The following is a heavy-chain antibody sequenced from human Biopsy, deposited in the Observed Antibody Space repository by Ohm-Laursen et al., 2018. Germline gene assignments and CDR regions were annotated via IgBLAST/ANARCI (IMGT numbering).Heavy chain of an antibody. CDR1: GYTFIAYN. CDR3: VKATDGKRYGMDV. V-gene: IGHV1-2*02. Sequence: ASVKVSCKASGYTFIAYNIHWVRQAPGQGLEWMGWITPESGGPDYAQKFRGRVSMTRDTSIGTVYMELKSLTSDDTAVDYFVKATDGKRYGMDVWGQGTTVTVSS. CDR2: ITPESGGP. D-gene: IGHD5-24*01. J-gene: IGHJ6*02.